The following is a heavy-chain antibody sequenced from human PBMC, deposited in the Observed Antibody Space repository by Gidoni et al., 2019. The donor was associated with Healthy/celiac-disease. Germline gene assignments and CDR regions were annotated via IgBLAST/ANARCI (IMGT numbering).Heavy chain of an antibody. Sequence: EVQLLESGGGLVQPGGSLRLSCAASGFPFSSYAMSWVRQAPGKGLEWVSAISGSGGSTYYADAVKGRFTISRDNSKNTLYLQMNSLRAEDTAVYYCAKDTYYDCWSGQYRGVDAFDIWGQGTMVTVSS. CDR1: GFPFSSYA. V-gene: IGHV3-23*01. J-gene: IGHJ3*02. CDR3: AKDTYYDCWSGQYRGVDAFDI. D-gene: IGHD3-3*01. CDR2: ISGSGGST.